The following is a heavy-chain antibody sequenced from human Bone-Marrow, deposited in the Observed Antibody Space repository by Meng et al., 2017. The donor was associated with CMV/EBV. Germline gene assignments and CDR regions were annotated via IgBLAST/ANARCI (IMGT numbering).Heavy chain of an antibody. CDR1: GFTFSDFY. J-gene: IGHJ5*01. CDR2: ISNDGTAV. Sequence: GESLKISCAASGFTFSDFYMTWIRQAPGKGLEWISYISNDGTAVYYADSVRGRFTISRDNANNSVSLQMNSLRAEDTAVYYCARDGGWWQPLFWFDPWGRGTRVTGSS. V-gene: IGHV3-11*04. D-gene: IGHD4-23*01. CDR3: ARDGGWWQPLFWFDP.